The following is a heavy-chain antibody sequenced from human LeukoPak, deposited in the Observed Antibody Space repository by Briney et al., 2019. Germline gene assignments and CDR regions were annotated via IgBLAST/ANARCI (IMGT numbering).Heavy chain of an antibody. D-gene: IGHD2-2*01. CDR3: ARAMGPYCSSTSCYFDY. J-gene: IGHJ4*02. CDR2: ISSSGSTI. V-gene: IGHV3-48*03. Sequence: GGSLRLSCAASGFTFSSYEMNWVRQAPGKGLEWVSYISSSGSTIYYADSVKGRFTISRDNAKNSLYLQMNSLRAEDTAVYYCARAMGPYCSSTSCYFDYWGQGTLVTVSS. CDR1: GFTFSSYE.